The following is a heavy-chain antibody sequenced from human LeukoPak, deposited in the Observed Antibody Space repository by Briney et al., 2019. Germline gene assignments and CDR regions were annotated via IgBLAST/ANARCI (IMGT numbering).Heavy chain of an antibody. D-gene: IGHD1-14*01. V-gene: IGHV3-74*01. Sequence: GGSLRLSCAASGFTFGNSWVHWVRQAPGKGLVWVSLINADGSTTSYADSVKGRFTISRDNARNTLPLEMNSLTIEDTAVYYCIVVVEPPDSDGFDVWGQGTMITVSS. CDR1: GFTFGNSW. J-gene: IGHJ3*01. CDR3: IVVVEPPDSDGFDV. CDR2: INADGSTT.